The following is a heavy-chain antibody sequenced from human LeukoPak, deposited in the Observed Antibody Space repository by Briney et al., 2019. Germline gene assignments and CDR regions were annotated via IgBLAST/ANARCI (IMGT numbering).Heavy chain of an antibody. V-gene: IGHV1-2*02. J-gene: IGHJ4*02. CDR2: INTHSGDK. Sequence: ASVKYSCEASGDTFTGYYMLWVRQAPGQGLEWMGWINTHSGDKNYAQKFQGSVTKTRYTSISTAYMELSRLRSDNTAVYCCARVRYTVLCPDYWGQGTLVTVSS. D-gene: IGHD3-16*01. CDR1: GDTFTGYY. CDR3: ARVRYTVLCPDY.